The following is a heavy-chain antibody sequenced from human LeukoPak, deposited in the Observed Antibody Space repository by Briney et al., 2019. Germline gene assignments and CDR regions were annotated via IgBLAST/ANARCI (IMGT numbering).Heavy chain of an antibody. Sequence: GGSLRLSCLASGFTLSTNAMSWVRQAPGKGLEWISGISGSGASTYYADSVKGRFTISRDDSRNTLYLQMNSLRGDDTAVYYCAKDVGKWESLHFFDYWGQGTLVTVSS. CDR3: AKDVGKWESLHFFDY. CDR1: GFTLSTNA. J-gene: IGHJ4*02. CDR2: ISGSGAST. D-gene: IGHD1-26*01. V-gene: IGHV3-23*01.